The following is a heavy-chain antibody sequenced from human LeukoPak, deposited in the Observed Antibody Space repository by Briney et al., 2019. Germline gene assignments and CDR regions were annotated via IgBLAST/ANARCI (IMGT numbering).Heavy chain of an antibody. V-gene: IGHV3-48*01. CDR3: ARGRSLGPLYYYDSSGCFDY. Sequence: GGSLRLSCAASGFTFSSYSMNWVRQAPGKGLEWVSYISSSSSTIYYADSVKGRFTISRDNAKNSLYLQMNSLRAEDTAVYYCARGRSLGPLYYYDSSGCFDYWGQGTLVTVSS. D-gene: IGHD3-22*01. CDR1: GFTFSSYS. J-gene: IGHJ4*02. CDR2: ISSSSSTI.